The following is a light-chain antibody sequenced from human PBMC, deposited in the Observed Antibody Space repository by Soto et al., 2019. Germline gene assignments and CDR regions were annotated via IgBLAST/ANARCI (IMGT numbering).Light chain of an antibody. CDR3: QQANRFPLT. CDR2: DAS. Sequence: DIQMTPSPSSVSPSVGDRAAITYLARQGMSSWLAWYQKKPEKARKLVIYDASSLQSGVRLRFSGSGSGTDFTITIRSLQPEDFGTCYCQQANRFPLTFGGGTKVDIK. V-gene: IGKV1-12*01. CDR1: QGMSSW. J-gene: IGKJ4*02.